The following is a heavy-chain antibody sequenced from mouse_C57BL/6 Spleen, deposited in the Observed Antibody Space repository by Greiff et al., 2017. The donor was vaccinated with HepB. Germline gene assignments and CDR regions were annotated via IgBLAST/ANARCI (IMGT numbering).Heavy chain of an antibody. J-gene: IGHJ4*01. Sequence: EVQLQESGAELVRPGASVKLSCTASGFNIKDDYMHWVKQRPEQGLEWIGWIDPENGDTEYASKFQGKATITADTSSNTAYLQLSSLTSEDTAVYYCTKRAMDYWGQGTSVTVSS. CDR3: TKRAMDY. CDR1: GFNIKDDY. CDR2: IDPENGDT. V-gene: IGHV14-4*01.